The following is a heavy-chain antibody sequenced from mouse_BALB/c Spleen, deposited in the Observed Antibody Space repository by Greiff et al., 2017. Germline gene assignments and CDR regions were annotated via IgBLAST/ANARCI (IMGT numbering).Heavy chain of an antibody. CDR2: INSNGGST. CDR3: ARVYPYAMDY. D-gene: IGHD2-1*01. V-gene: IGHV5-6-3*01. CDR1: GFAFSSYG. Sequence: EVKLVESGGGLVKPGGSLKLSCAASGFAFSSYGMSWVRQTPDKRLELVATINSNGGSTYYPDSVKGRFTISRDNAKNTLYLQMSSLKSEDTAMYYCARVYPYAMDYWGQGTSVTVSA. J-gene: IGHJ4*01.